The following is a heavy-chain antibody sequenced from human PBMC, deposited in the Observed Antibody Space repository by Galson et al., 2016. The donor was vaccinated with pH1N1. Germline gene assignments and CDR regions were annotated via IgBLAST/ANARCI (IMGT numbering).Heavy chain of an antibody. CDR1: GYTFTTYG. J-gene: IGHJ5*02. D-gene: IGHD2-15*01. V-gene: IGHV1-18*01. CDR2: ISTYTGNA. CDR3: ASRRLLECSGRSCYLDP. Sequence: SVKVSCKASGYTFTTYGIDWVRQAPGQGLEWMGWISTYTGNAKYAPEFQGRLTLTTDPFTNIAYMDLGSLTSDDTATYFCASRRLLECSGRSCYLDPWGQGTLVTVSS.